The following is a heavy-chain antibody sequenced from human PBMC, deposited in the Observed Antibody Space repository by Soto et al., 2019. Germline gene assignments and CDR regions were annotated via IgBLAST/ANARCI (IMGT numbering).Heavy chain of an antibody. CDR1: GGSITGYY. J-gene: IGHJ4*02. V-gene: IGHV4-59*08. D-gene: IGHD5-12*01. CDR3: ARRKVATYFDY. Sequence: PSETLSLTCTVSGGSITGYYWSWIRQPQGKGLEWIGYIHSSGNTNYNPSLKSRVSISIDTSRNQFSLKLSSVTAADTAVYYCARRKVATYFDYWGQGTQVTVSS. CDR2: IHSSGNT.